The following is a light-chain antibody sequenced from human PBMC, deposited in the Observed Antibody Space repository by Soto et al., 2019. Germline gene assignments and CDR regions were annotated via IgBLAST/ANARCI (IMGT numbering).Light chain of an antibody. V-gene: IGKV1-9*01. CDR3: QQHNSYPLT. Sequence: DIQLTQSPSFLSASVGDRVTITCRVSQGISSYLAWYQQKPGKAPKLLIYAASTLQSGVPSRFSGSRSGTEFTLTISSLQPEDFATYYCQQHNSYPLTFGGGTKVEIK. J-gene: IGKJ4*01. CDR2: AAS. CDR1: QGISSY.